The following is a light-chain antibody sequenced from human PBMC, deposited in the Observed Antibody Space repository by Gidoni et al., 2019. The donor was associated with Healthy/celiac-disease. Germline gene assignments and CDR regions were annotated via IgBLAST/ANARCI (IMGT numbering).Light chain of an antibody. CDR3: QQSYSTPLT. V-gene: IGKV1-39*01. CDR2: AAS. Sequence: DSQMTQSPSSTSASVGDRVTITCRASQSISSYLNWYQQKPGTAPKLLIYAASSLQSGVPSRFSGSLSWTDFTLTISSLQPEDFATYYCQQSYSTPLTFGGGTKVEIK. CDR1: QSISSY. J-gene: IGKJ4*01.